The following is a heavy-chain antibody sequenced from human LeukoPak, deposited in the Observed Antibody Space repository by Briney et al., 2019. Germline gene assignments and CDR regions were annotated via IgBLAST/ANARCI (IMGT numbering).Heavy chain of an antibody. CDR1: GGSISSGGYS. CDR3: ARAPRYCSGGSCYSNNWFDP. D-gene: IGHD2-15*01. V-gene: IGHV4-30-2*01. J-gene: IGHJ5*02. CDR2: IYHSGST. Sequence: SETLSLTCAVPGGSISSGGYSWSWIRQPPGKGLEWIGYIYHSGSTYYNPSLKSRVTISVDRSKNQFSLKLSSVTAADTAVYDCARAPRYCSGGSCYSNNWFDPWGQGTLVTVSS.